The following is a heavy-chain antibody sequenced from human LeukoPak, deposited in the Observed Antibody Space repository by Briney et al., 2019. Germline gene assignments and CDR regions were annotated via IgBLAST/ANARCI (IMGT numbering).Heavy chain of an antibody. D-gene: IGHD5-12*01. Sequence: GGALTLSCAASGFTFSSYYIIWVRQTPGKGPEGVAHINQDGSVTHYVDSVRGRFTISRDNDRNSLYVQMNSLRGEDTAVYYCARDDEFVTSGRHYDRLDCWGQGTLVIAS. CDR3: ARDDEFVTSGRHYDRLDC. CDR2: INQDGSVT. J-gene: IGHJ4*02. V-gene: IGHV3-7*01. CDR1: GFTFSSYY.